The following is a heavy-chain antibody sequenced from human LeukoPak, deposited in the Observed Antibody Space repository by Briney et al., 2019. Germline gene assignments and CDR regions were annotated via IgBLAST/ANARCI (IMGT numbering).Heavy chain of an antibody. J-gene: IGHJ6*03. CDR2: MNPNSGNT. CDR1: GYTFTSYD. Sequence: GASVKVSCKASGYTFTSYDINWVRQATGQGLEWMGWMNPNSGNTGYAQKFQGRVTITRNTSISTAYMELSSLRSEDTAVYYCARDGMREGYYYIDVWGKGTTVTVSS. CDR3: ARDGMREGYYYIDV. D-gene: IGHD2-8*01. V-gene: IGHV1-8*03.